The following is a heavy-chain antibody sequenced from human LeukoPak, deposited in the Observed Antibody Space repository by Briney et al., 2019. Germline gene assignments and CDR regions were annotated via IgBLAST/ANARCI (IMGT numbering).Heavy chain of an antibody. D-gene: IGHD3-22*01. J-gene: IGHJ3*02. CDR2: INPNSGGT. CDR1: GYTFTGYY. Sequence: APVKVSCKASGYTFTGYYMHWVRQAPGQGLEWMGRINPNSGGTNYAQKFQGRVTMTRDTSISTAYMELSRLRSDDTAVYYCARVYDSSGYYYDRYAFDIWGQGTMVTVSS. CDR3: ARVYDSSGYYYDRYAFDI. V-gene: IGHV1-2*06.